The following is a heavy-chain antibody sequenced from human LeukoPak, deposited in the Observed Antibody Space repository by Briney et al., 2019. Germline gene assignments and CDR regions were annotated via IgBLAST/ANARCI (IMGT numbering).Heavy chain of an antibody. CDR2: ISGSGGST. J-gene: IGHJ4*02. CDR3: AKDQGYSYGATYLRR. CDR1: GFTFSSYA. Sequence: GGSLRLSCAASGFTFSSYAMSWVRQAPGKGLEWVSAISGSGGSTYYADSVKGRFTISRDNSKNTLYLQMNSLRAEDTAVYYCAKDQGYSYGATYLRRWGQGTLVTVSS. V-gene: IGHV3-23*01. D-gene: IGHD5-18*01.